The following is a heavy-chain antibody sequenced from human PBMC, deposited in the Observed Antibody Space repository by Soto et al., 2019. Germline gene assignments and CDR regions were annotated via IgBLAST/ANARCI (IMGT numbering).Heavy chain of an antibody. D-gene: IGHD2-15*01. CDR1: GGSFSGYY. CDR3: ARGSLGSPRITAYDY. J-gene: IGHJ4*02. CDR2: INHSGST. Sequence: PSETLSLTCAVYGGSFSGYYWSWIRQPPGKGLEWIGEINHSGSTNYNPSLKSRVTISVDTSKNQFSLKLSSVPAADTAVYYCARGSLGSPRITAYDYWGQGTLVTVSS. V-gene: IGHV4-34*01.